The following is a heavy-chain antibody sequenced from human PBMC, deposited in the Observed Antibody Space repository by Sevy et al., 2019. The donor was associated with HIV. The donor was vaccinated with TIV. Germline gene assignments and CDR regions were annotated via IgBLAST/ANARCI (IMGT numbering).Heavy chain of an antibody. CDR3: ARARYNYGSFYFDY. D-gene: IGHD5-18*01. CDR2: ISSGGTII. Sequence: GGSLRLSCAASGFTFSDSYMSWFRQAPGKGLEWVSYISSGGTIIYYADSVKGRFTISRDNAKNSLYLQINSLRAEDTAVYYCARARYNYGSFYFDYWGQGTLVTVSS. J-gene: IGHJ4*02. CDR1: GFTFSDSY. V-gene: IGHV3-11*01.